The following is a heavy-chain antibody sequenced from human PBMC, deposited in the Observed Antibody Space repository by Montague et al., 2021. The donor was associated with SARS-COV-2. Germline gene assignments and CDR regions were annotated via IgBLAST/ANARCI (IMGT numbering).Heavy chain of an antibody. CDR1: GFTFSSYA. CDR3: AKVGSSWYHGYYYGMDV. J-gene: IGHJ6*02. Sequence: SLNLSLAASGFTFSSYAMSWVRQAPGKGLEWVSAISGSGGSTYYADSVKGRFTISRDNSKNTLYLQMNSLRAEDTAVYYCAKVGSSWYHGYYYGMDVWGQGTTVTVSS. CDR2: ISGSGGST. D-gene: IGHD6-13*01. V-gene: IGHV3-23*01.